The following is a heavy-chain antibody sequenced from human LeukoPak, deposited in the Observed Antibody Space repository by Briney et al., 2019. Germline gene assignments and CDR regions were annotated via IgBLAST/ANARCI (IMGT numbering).Heavy chain of an antibody. CDR1: GFTFSDYY. D-gene: IGHD5-24*01. Sequence: GGSLRLSCAASGFTFSDYYMSWIRQAPGKGLEWVSYISSSSSYTNYADSVKGRFTISRDNAKNSLYLQMNSLRAEDTAVYYCARGGDGPRGKDYYYDGMDVWGQGTTVTVSS. CDR2: ISSSSSYT. J-gene: IGHJ6*02. V-gene: IGHV3-11*05. CDR3: ARGGDGPRGKDYYYDGMDV.